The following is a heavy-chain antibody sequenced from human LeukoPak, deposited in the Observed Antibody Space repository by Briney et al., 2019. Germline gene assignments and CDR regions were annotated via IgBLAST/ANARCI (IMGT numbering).Heavy chain of an antibody. CDR3: ARDLMEYCTNGVCYELDYFDY. J-gene: IGHJ4*02. CDR1: GFTFSSYW. CDR2: IKQDGSEK. V-gene: IGHV3-7*01. Sequence: GGSLGLSCAASGFTFSSYWMSWVRQAPGKGLEWVANIKQDGSEKYYVDSVKGRFTISRDNAKNSLYLQMNSLRAEDTAVYYCARDLMEYCTNGVCYELDYFDYWGQGTLVTVSS. D-gene: IGHD2-8*01.